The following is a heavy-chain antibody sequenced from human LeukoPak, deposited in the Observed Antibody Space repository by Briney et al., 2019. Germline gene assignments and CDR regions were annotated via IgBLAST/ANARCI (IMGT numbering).Heavy chain of an antibody. CDR3: GRGGYDMYD. CDR2: INRDGPT. CDR1: GFTVSNNY. J-gene: IGHJ6*02. V-gene: IGHV3-66*01. D-gene: IGHD2-2*01. Sequence: PGGSLRLSCAASGFTVSNNYMSWVRQAPGKGLEWVSTINRDGPTFYAGSVKGRFTISRDNSKNTLYLQMNSLRAEDTTVYYCGRGGYDMYDWGQGTTVSVSS.